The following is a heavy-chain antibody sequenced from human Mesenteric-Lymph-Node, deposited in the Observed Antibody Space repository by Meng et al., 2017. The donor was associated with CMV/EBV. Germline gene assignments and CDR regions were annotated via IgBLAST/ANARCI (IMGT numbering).Heavy chain of an antibody. CDR1: GFTFSDSA. V-gene: IGHV3-73*01. D-gene: IGHD2/OR15-2a*01. J-gene: IGHJ6*02. CDR3: TRLDETVINAMDV. CDR2: IRSKSNSYAT. Sequence: GGSLRLSCAASGFTFSDSAIHWVRQASGNGLEWVGRIRSKSNSYATASAASVKGRFTVSRDDSKSTAYLQMDGLKTEDTAVYYCTRLDETVINAMDVWGQGITVTVSS.